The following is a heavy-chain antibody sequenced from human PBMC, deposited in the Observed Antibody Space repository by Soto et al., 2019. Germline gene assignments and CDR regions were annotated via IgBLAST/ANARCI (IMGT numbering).Heavy chain of an antibody. J-gene: IGHJ5*02. CDR3: ARLLPAAQFDP. CDR1: GGSFSNYA. Sequence: QVQLVQSGAEVKKPGSSVKVSCKASGGSFSNYAISWVRQAPGQGLEWMGGINAGNGNTKYSQKFQGRVTITRDTSASTAYMELSSLRSEDTAVYYCARLLPAAQFDPWGQGTLVTVSS. V-gene: IGHV1-3*01. CDR2: INAGNGNT. D-gene: IGHD2-2*01.